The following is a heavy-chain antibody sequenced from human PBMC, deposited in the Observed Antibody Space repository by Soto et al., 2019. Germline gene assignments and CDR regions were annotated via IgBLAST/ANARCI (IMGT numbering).Heavy chain of an antibody. D-gene: IGHD6-13*01. CDR3: ARLTTSSGWSIFDS. Sequence: SETLSLTCTVSGGSFSSSFFYWSLVRQPPGQRLEWIGYIYYTGTTNYNPSLASRVAMSVDTSKKQFTLNLRSLTAADTARYYCARLTTSSGWSIFDSWGQGMLVTVSS. J-gene: IGHJ4*02. CDR2: IYYTGTT. V-gene: IGHV4-61*01. CDR1: GGSFSSSFFY.